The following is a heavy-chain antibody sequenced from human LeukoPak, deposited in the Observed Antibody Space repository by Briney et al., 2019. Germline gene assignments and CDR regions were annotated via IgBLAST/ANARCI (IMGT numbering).Heavy chain of an antibody. CDR1: GFTFSTYS. Sequence: GGSLRLSCAASGFTFSTYSMNWVRQAPGKGLEWVSSISSSSSYIYYADSVKGRFTISRDNAKNSLYLQMNSLRAEDTAVYYCARGQGSAAVAGDSDYWGQGTLVTVSS. CDR3: ARGQGSAAVAGDSDY. J-gene: IGHJ4*02. CDR2: ISSSSSYI. V-gene: IGHV3-21*01. D-gene: IGHD6-19*01.